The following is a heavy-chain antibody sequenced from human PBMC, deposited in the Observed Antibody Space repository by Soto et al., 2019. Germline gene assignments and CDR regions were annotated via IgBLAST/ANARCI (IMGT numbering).Heavy chain of an antibody. Sequence: QVQLVQSGAEVKKPGSSVKVSCKASGGTFSSYAISWVRQAPGQGLEWMGGIIPIFGTANYAQKFQGRVTITADESTSTAYMELSSLRSEDTAVYYCASTSDCSSTSCYSHYYYGMDVWGQGTTVTVSS. V-gene: IGHV1-69*01. CDR3: ASTSDCSSTSCYSHYYYGMDV. D-gene: IGHD2-2*01. J-gene: IGHJ6*02. CDR1: GGTFSSYA. CDR2: IIPIFGTA.